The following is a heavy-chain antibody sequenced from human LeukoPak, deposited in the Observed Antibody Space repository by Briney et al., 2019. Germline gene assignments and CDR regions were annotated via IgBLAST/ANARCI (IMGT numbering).Heavy chain of an antibody. J-gene: IGHJ3*02. Sequence: PGRSLRLSCAASGFTFSSYGMHWVRQAPGKGLEWVAVIWYDGSNKYYADSVKGRFTISRDNSKNTLYLQMNSLRAEDTAVYYCARGRLLGVPAFDIWGQGTMVTVSS. CDR3: ARGRLLGVPAFDI. V-gene: IGHV3-33*01. CDR2: IWYDGSNK. CDR1: GFTFSSYG. D-gene: IGHD2-8*01.